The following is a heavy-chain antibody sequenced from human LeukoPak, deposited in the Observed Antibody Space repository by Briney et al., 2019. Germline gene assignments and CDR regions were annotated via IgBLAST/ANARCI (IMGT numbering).Heavy chain of an antibody. CDR3: ARVRTPGG. CDR1: GFTFSNYW. Sequence: GGSLRLTCAASGFTFSNYWMSWVRQAPGKGLEWVANIKQDGSVKYYVDSVRGRFTISRDNAKNSVYLQMNSLRAEDTAVYYRARVRTPGGWGQGTLVTVSS. J-gene: IGHJ4*02. D-gene: IGHD3-16*01. V-gene: IGHV3-7*01. CDR2: IKQDGSVK.